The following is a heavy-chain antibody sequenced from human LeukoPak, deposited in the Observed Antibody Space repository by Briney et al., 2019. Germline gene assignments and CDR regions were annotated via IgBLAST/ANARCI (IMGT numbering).Heavy chain of an antibody. Sequence: ASVKVSCKTSGYTFSDYYIHRVRQAPGQGLEWMGWINPNSGETNSAQKFQGRVTMTGDTAIRTAYMALSRLTSDDTAVYYCATDGDYSNTERGFDYWGQGSLVTVSS. CDR2: INPNSGET. J-gene: IGHJ4*02. D-gene: IGHD4-11*01. V-gene: IGHV1-2*02. CDR3: ATDGDYSNTERGFDY. CDR1: GYTFSDYY.